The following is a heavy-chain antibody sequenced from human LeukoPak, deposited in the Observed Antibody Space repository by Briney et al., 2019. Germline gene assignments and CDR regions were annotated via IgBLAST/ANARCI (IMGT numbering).Heavy chain of an antibody. CDR2: INHSGST. J-gene: IGHJ5*02. Sequence: SETLSLTCAVYGGSFSGYYWSWIRQPPGKGPEWIGEINHSGSTNYNPSLKSRVTISVDTSKNQFSLKLSSVTAADTAAYYCARGNRAAGTRFDPWGQGTLVTVSS. D-gene: IGHD6-13*01. CDR1: GGSFSGYY. V-gene: IGHV4-34*01. CDR3: ARGNRAAGTRFDP.